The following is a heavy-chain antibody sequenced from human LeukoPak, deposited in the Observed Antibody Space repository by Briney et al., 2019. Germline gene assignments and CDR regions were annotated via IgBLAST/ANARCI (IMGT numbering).Heavy chain of an antibody. D-gene: IGHD4-11*01. CDR2: IHPSGST. V-gene: IGHV4-34*01. CDR1: GGSLSGQY. Sequence: SETLSLTCAVQGGSLSGQYWSWIRQPPGKGLEWIGEIHPSGSTNYNPSLESRVIMSLDTSKNQFSLRLSSVTAADTGLYYCARGYDNSKTGYWGQGTLVTVSS. J-gene: IGHJ4*02. CDR3: ARGYDNSKTGY.